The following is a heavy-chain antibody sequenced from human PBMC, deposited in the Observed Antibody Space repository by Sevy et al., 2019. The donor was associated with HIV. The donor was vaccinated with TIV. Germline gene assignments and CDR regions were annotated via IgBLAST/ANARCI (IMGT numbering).Heavy chain of an antibody. J-gene: IGHJ6*02. CDR3: ARDQYYDIGTGLYAMDV. Sequence: SETLSLTCSVSGASVSAANDYWSWIRQPPGKGLEWIGNVYYFGSTNYYPSLKSRVTISLDTSKKQFSLKLSSVTAADTAVYYCARDQYYDIGTGLYAMDVWGQGTTVTVSS. CDR2: VYYFGST. D-gene: IGHD3-9*01. CDR1: GASVSAANDY. V-gene: IGHV4-61*01.